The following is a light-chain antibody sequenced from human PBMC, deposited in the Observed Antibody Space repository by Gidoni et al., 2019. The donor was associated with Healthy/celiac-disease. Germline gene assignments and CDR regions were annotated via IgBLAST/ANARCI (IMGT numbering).Light chain of an antibody. J-gene: IGKJ4*01. CDR1: QRGSSN. V-gene: IGKV3-15*01. CDR3: QQYNNWPPPLT. CDR2: GAS. Sequence: EIVMTQSPATLSVSPGERATLSCRASQRGSSNLAWYQQKPGQAPRLLIYGASTRATGIPARFSGSGSVTEFTLTISSLQSEDFAVYYCQQYNNWPPPLTFGGGTKVEIK.